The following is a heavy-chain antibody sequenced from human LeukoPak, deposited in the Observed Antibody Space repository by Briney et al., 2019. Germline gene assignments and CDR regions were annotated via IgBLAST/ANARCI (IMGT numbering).Heavy chain of an antibody. J-gene: IGHJ6*02. CDR3: ASLDPCYFDRGSRTYYYSMDV. CDR1: GGSISTGSFY. CDR2: IFYTGKT. D-gene: IGHD3-22*01. V-gene: IGHV4-39*01. Sequence: SETLSLTCTVSGGSISTGSFYWGWIRQSPGKGLEWIGSIFYTGKTHYNTSLKSRVTISVDMSQNKFSLSLGSVTAADTALYYCASLDPCYFDRGSRTYYYSMDVWGQGTTVTVSS.